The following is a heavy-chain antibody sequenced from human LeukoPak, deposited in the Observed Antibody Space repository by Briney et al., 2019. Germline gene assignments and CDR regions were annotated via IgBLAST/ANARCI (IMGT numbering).Heavy chain of an antibody. D-gene: IGHD6-13*01. CDR1: GYTFTSYD. V-gene: IGHV1-8*01. Sequence: SVKVSCKASGYTFTSYDINWVRQATGQGLEWMGWMNPNSGNTGYAQKFQGRVTMTRNTSISTAYMEPSSLRSEDTAVYYCIAAAGGYYYYYGMDVWGQGTTVTVSS. CDR3: IAAAGGYYYYYGMDV. J-gene: IGHJ6*02. CDR2: MNPNSGNT.